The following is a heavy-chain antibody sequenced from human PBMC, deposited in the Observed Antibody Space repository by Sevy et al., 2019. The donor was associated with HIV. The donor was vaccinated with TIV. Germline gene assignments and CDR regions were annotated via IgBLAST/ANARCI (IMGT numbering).Heavy chain of an antibody. CDR3: ARRSFDL. Sequence: GGSLRLSCAASGFTFNAYWMQWVRQAPGKGLEWVANIRQDGNEIYYADSVRGRFTISRDNAKESLYLQMSNLRVEDTGLYYCARRSFDLWGQGTLVTVSS. CDR2: IRQDGNEI. J-gene: IGHJ4*02. V-gene: IGHV3-7*01. CDR1: GFTFNAYW.